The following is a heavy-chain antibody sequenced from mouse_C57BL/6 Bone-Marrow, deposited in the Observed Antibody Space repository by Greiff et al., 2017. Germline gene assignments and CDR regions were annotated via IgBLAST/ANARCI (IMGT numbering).Heavy chain of an antibody. CDR2: INTYTGEP. CDR1: GYTFTNCG. J-gene: IGHJ4*01. CDR3: ARPPYFSYVMDY. D-gene: IGHD2-10*01. V-gene: IGHV9-3-1*01. Sequence: LMESGPELKKPGETVKISCKASGYTFTNCGMNWVKQAPGKGLKWMGWINTYTGEPTYADDFKGRFAFSLETSASTAYLQINNLKNEDTATYFCARPPYFSYVMDYWGQGTSVTVSS.